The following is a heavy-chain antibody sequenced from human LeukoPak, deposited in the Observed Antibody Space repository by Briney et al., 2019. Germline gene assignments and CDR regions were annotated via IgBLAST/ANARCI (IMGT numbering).Heavy chain of an antibody. Sequence: SETLSLTCTVSGGSISSYYWSWIRQPPGKGLEWIGRIYSSGSTDDNPSLKSRVTMSVDTSKNQFSLKLNSMTAADTAVYYCAREPYGDYRESFDYWGQGTLVTVSS. D-gene: IGHD4-17*01. CDR1: GGSISSYY. CDR2: IYSSGST. CDR3: AREPYGDYRESFDY. V-gene: IGHV4-4*07. J-gene: IGHJ4*02.